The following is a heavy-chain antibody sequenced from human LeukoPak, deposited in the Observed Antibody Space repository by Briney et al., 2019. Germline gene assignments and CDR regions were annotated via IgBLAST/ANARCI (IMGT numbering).Heavy chain of an antibody. V-gene: IGHV1-46*01. J-gene: IGHJ4*02. CDR2: ININGGST. CDR1: AYTFTINN. Sequence: GASVKLSCTASAYTFTINNMYWGRHGPGQGLEWMGIININGGSTSYAQKFQGRVTMTRDTSTSTVYMELSSLRTEDTAVYYCAKDQFCSGGSCYLFDYWGQGTLVTVSS. D-gene: IGHD2-15*01. CDR3: AKDQFCSGGSCYLFDY.